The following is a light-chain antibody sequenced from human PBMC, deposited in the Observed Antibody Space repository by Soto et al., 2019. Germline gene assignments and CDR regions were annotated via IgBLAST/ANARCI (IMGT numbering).Light chain of an antibody. V-gene: IGKV3-15*01. CDR3: QQYYNWPRT. CDR2: GAS. J-gene: IGKJ5*01. CDR1: QNIHTN. Sequence: EIVMTQSPATMSVSPGERATLSCRAGQNIHTNLARYQQKPDRAPRLLYDGASTGATGLPAMFGSSGSRTEFTLTINSLQAEDCAVYYCQQYYNWPRTFGQGTRLEIK.